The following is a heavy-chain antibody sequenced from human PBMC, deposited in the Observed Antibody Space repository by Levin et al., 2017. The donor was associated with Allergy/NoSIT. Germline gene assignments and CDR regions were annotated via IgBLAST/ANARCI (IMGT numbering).Heavy chain of an antibody. D-gene: IGHD3/OR15-3a*01. CDR3: ARDGLHDAFDI. V-gene: IGHV4-31*03. CDR2: IYYSGST. Sequence: LRLSCTVSGGSISSGGYYWSWIRQHPGKGLEWIGYIYYSGSTYYNPSLKSRVTISVDTSKNQFSLKLSSVTAADTAVYYCARDGLHDAFDIWGQGTMVTVSS. J-gene: IGHJ3*02. CDR1: GGSISSGGYY.